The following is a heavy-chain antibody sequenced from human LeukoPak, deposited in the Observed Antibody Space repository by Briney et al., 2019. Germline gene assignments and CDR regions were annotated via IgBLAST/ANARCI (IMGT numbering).Heavy chain of an antibody. Sequence: GGSLRPSCAASGFTVSRYYMSWVRQAPGKGLKWVSTIYSAGSAYYADSVTGRFSISRDNSNNTLYLHMNSLRAEDTAVYYCARGIYGPYYFDSWGQGALVTVSS. CDR3: ARGIYGPYYFDS. J-gene: IGHJ4*01. V-gene: IGHV3-53*01. CDR2: IYSAGSA. CDR1: GFTVSRYY. D-gene: IGHD2/OR15-2a*01.